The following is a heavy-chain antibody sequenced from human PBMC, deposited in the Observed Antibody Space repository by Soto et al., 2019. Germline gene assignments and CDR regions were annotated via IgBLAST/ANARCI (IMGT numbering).Heavy chain of an antibody. V-gene: IGHV4-30-4*01. Sequence: QVQLRETGPGLVKPSQTLSLTCTVSGASISSGDYYWSWIRQPPGKGIEWIGCVYYSGNTYYNPSFQRRLSISVDTSMNQFSLQLSAVTVADTAGYYGARDFKHYSSPPGPLEYCGLGPLVTVPS. CDR2: VYYSGNT. CDR3: ARDFKHYSSPPGPLEY. CDR1: GASISSGDYY. J-gene: IGHJ4*02. D-gene: IGHD6-13*01.